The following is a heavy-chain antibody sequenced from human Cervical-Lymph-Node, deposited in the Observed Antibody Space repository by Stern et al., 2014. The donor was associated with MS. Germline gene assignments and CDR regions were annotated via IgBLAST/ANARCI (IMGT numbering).Heavy chain of an antibody. CDR3: ARRASGYYFDS. CDR1: GGSLTSSHW. J-gene: IGHJ4*02. V-gene: IGHV4-4*02. Sequence: VQLLESGPGLVKPSGTLSLTCAVSGGSLTSSHWWGWVRQPPREGPVWIGEVFLSGTTNYNWSLKSRVSVSLDKSKKQFSLSLNSVTAADTAVYYCARRASGYYFDSWGQGTLVTVSS. CDR2: VFLSGTT. D-gene: IGHD3-10*01.